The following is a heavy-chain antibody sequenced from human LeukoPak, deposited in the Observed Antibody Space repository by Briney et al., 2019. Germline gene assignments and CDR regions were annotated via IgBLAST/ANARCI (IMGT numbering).Heavy chain of an antibody. CDR1: GGSISSGGYY. V-gene: IGHV4-30-2*01. J-gene: IGHJ4*02. Sequence: SQTLSLTCTVSGGSISSGGYYWSWIRQPPGKGLEWIGYIYHSGSTYYNPSLKSRVTISVDTSKNQFSLKLSSVTAADTAVYYCARDSIDQDDSHFDYWGQGTLVTVSS. CDR3: ARDSIDQDDSHFDY. D-gene: IGHD1-1*01. CDR2: IYHSGST.